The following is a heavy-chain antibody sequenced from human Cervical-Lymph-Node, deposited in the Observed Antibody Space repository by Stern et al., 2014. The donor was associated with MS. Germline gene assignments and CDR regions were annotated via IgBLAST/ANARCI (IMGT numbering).Heavy chain of an antibody. CDR2: INPSGDSA. CDR1: GYTFTSHY. D-gene: IGHD3/OR15-3a*01. J-gene: IGHJ4*02. CDR3: ASGTGSKRPTGNY. V-gene: IGHV1-46*01. Sequence: QMQLVQSGAEVKQPGASVKVSCKASGYTFTSHYMHWVRQAPGQGLEWVGIINPSGDSASYAQKFQGRVTMTRDTSTSTVYMELSSLRSEDTAVYYCASGTGSKRPTGNYWGQGTLVTVSS.